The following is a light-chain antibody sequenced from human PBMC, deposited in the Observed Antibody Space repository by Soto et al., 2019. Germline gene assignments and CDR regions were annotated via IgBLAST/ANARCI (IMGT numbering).Light chain of an antibody. Sequence: EIVLTQSPGTLSLSPGERATLSCRASQSVSAGHLAWYQQKPGQAPRLLIYGASSRATGIPDRFSGSGSGTDFTLTIRRMEPEDFAVYFCQQYGSSPLTFGGGTKVDIK. CDR3: QQYGSSPLT. J-gene: IGKJ4*01. V-gene: IGKV3-20*01. CDR1: QSVSAGH. CDR2: GAS.